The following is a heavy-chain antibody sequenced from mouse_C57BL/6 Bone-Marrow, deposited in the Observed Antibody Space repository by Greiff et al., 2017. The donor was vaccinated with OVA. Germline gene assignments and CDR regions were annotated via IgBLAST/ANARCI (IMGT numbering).Heavy chain of an antibody. Sequence: QVTLKVSGPGILQPSQTLSLTCSFSGFSLSTSGMGVGWIRQPSGKGLEWLAHSWWDDDKYYNPALKSRLTITTGTSKNHVFLKIANVDTADTATYYCARRVYPYYAMDYWGQGTSVTVSS. J-gene: IGHJ4*01. CDR2: SWWDDDK. D-gene: IGHD2-1*01. CDR1: GFSLSTSGMG. V-gene: IGHV8-8*01. CDR3: ARRVYPYYAMDY.